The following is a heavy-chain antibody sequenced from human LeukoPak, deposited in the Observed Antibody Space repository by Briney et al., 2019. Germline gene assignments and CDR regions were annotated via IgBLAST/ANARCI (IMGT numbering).Heavy chain of an antibody. J-gene: IGHJ4*02. D-gene: IGHD1-26*01. CDR2: ISAYNGNT. Sequence: ASVKVSCKASGYTFTGYYMHWVRQAPGQGLEWMGWISAYNGNTNYAQKLQGRVTMTTDTSTSTAYMELRSLRSDDTAVYYCARDRSGTDFDYWGQGTLVTVSS. V-gene: IGHV1-18*04. CDR3: ARDRSGTDFDY. CDR1: GYTFTGYY.